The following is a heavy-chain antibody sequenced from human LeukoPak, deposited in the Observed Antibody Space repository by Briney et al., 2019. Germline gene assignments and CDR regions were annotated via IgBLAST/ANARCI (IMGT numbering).Heavy chain of an antibody. D-gene: IGHD6-19*01. CDR2: INPNSGGT. V-gene: IGHV1-2*02. CDR1: GYTFTGYY. J-gene: IGHJ5*02. CDR3: ARDAHLYSSGPSWFDP. Sequence: ASVKVSCKASGYTFTGYYMHWVRQAPGQGLEWMGWINPNSGGTNYAQKFQGRVTMTRDTSISTAYMELSRLRSDDTAVYYCARDAHLYSSGPSWFDPWGQGTLVTVSP.